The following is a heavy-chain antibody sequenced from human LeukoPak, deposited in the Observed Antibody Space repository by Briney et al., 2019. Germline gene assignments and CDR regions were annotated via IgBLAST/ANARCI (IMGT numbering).Heavy chain of an antibody. D-gene: IGHD3-22*01. CDR3: ARGITMIVVVARDYMDV. J-gene: IGHJ6*03. CDR2: INPSGGST. CDR1: GYTFTSYY. V-gene: IGHV1-46*01. Sequence: GASVKVSCKASGYTFTSYYMHWVRQAPGQGLEWMGIINPSGGSTSYAQKFQGRVTMTRDTSTSTVYMELSSLRSEDTAVYYCARGITMIVVVARDYMDVWGKGTTVTVSS.